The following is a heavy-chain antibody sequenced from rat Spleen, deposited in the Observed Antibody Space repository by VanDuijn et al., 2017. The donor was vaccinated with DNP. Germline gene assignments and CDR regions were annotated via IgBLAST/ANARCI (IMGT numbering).Heavy chain of an antibody. CDR1: GFTFSDYA. D-gene: IGHD1-11*01. CDR3: ARRTGIVFDY. Sequence: EVQLVESGGGLVQPGRSMKLSCAASGFTFSDYAMAWVRQSPKKGLEWVASISHDGGYTYYRDSVKGRFTISRDYAKSTLYLQMNSLRSEDTATYHCARRTGIVFDYWGQGVMVTVSS. J-gene: IGHJ2*01. CDR2: ISHDGGYT. V-gene: IGHV5-22*01.